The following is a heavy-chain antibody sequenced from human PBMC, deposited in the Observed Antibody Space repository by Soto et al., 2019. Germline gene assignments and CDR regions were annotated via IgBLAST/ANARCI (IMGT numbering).Heavy chain of an antibody. V-gene: IGHV1-18*01. Sequence: QVHLVQSGAEVKKPGASVKVSCKASGYTFTSYGITWVRQAPGQGLEWMGWISAHNGNTDYAQKLQGRVIVTRDTSTSTAQMELRRLRSDETAVYYCARGRYGDYWGQGALVTVSS. CDR3: ARGRYGDY. CDR1: GYTFTSYG. CDR2: ISAHNGNT. D-gene: IGHD1-1*01. J-gene: IGHJ4*02.